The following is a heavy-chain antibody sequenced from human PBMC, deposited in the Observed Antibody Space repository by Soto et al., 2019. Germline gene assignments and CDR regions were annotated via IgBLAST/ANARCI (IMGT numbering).Heavy chain of an antibody. CDR2: ISGSGANT. CDR1: GFTFSSYA. V-gene: IGHV3-23*01. Sequence: GGSLRLSCAASGFTFSSYAMSWVRQAPGKGLEWVSTISGSGANTFYADSVKGRFTISRDNSKNTLYLQMNSLRAEDTAVYYCAKRGTYYFDYWGQGALVTVSS. CDR3: AKRGTYYFDY. D-gene: IGHD2-15*01. J-gene: IGHJ4*02.